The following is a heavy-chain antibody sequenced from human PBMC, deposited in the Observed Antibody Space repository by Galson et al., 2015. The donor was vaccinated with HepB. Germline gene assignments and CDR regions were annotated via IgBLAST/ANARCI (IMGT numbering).Heavy chain of an antibody. V-gene: IGHV3-30*18. J-gene: IGHJ4*02. D-gene: IGHD2-2*01. CDR2: ISYDGSNK. Sequence: SLRLSCAASGFTFSSYGMHWVRQAPGKGLEWVAVISYDGSNKYYADSVKGRFTISRDNSKNTLYLQMNSLRAEDTAVYHCAKDLGYRSSTSSGYWGQGTLVTVSS. CDR1: GFTFSSYG. CDR3: AKDLGYRSSTSSGY.